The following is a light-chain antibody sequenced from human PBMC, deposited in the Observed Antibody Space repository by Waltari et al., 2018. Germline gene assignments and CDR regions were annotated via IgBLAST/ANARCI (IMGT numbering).Light chain of an antibody. CDR1: QSLVHRDVNTY. CDR3: MQGTHWPPWT. Sequence: EVVMTQSPLSLPATLGQQDSISCMSPQSLVHRDVNTYLNWFKQRPGQSPRRLIYKVSNRDSGVPDRFSGSGSGTDFTLKISRVEAEDVGVYYCMQGTHWPPWTFGQGTKVEIK. J-gene: IGKJ1*01. V-gene: IGKV2-30*02. CDR2: KVS.